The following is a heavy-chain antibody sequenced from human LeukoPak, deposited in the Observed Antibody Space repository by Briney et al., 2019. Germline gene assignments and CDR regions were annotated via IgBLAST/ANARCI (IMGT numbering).Heavy chain of an antibody. CDR2: IYPGDSDT. J-gene: IGHJ4*02. D-gene: IGHD6-19*01. CDR1: GYSFTSYW. Sequence: GESLKISCKGSGYSFTSYWIGWVRQMPGKGLEWMGIIYPGDSDTRYSPSFQGQVTISVDKSISTAYLQWTSLEASDSAMYYCARCADSGWLFDYWGQGNLVTVSS. CDR3: ARCADSGWLFDY. V-gene: IGHV5-51*01.